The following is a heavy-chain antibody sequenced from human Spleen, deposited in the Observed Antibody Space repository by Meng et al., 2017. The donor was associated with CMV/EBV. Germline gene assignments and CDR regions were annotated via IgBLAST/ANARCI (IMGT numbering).Heavy chain of an antibody. J-gene: IGHJ6*02. CDR3: ARDGYSSSADYYYYGMDV. Sequence: ASVKVSCKASGYTFTTYGVTWVRQAPGQGLEWMGWISAYTGDTNHARKFQDRVTMTTDTSTSTAYLELRSLRSDDTAVYYCARDGYSSSADYYYYGMDVWGQGTTVTVSS. CDR2: ISAYTGDT. D-gene: IGHD6-6*01. CDR1: GYTFTTYG. V-gene: IGHV1-18*01.